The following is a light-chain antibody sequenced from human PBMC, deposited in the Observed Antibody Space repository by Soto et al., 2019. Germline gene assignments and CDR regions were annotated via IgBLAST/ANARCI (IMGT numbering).Light chain of an antibody. CDR2: DAS. V-gene: IGKV1-33*01. J-gene: IGKJ5*01. CDR3: QQYENLPT. CDR1: QNINNY. Sequence: DIQMTQSPSCLSASVGEIVTITCQASQNINNYLNWYQQKPGRAPKLLIYDASNLEAGVPSRFRGSGSGTDFTFTISRLQPEDIATYYCQQYENLPTFGQGTRLEIK.